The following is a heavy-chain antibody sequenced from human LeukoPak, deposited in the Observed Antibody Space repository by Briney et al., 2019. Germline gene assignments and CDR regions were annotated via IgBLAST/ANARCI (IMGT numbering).Heavy chain of an antibody. D-gene: IGHD2-21*01. CDR3: TRHKGCASITHCHFDY. CDR1: GGSISGSDYY. CDR2: IYYSGNT. J-gene: IGHJ4*02. V-gene: IGHV4-39*01. Sequence: SETLSLTCTVSGGSISGSDYYWTWIRQPPGKGLEWIASIYYSGNTLYNPSLKSRVTMSVDTSKNQFSLRLSSVTATDTAIFYCTRHKGCASITHCHFDYWGQGILVTVSS.